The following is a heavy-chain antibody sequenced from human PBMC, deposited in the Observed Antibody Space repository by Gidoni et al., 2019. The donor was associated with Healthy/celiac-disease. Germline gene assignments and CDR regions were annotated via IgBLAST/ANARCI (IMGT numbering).Heavy chain of an antibody. Sequence: QVQLVASGGGVVQPGRSLRLSCAASGFTFSSYAMHWVRQAPGKGLEWVAVISYDGSNKYYADSVKGRFTISRDNSKNTLYLQMNSLRAEDTAVYYCARAGGEDFDYWGQGTLVTVSS. J-gene: IGHJ4*02. V-gene: IGHV3-30-3*01. CDR1: GFTFSSYA. CDR3: ARAGGEDFDY. D-gene: IGHD3-16*01. CDR2: ISYDGSNK.